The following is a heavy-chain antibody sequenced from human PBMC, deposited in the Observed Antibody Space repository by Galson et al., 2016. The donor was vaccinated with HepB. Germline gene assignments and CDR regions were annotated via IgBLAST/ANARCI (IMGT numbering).Heavy chain of an antibody. CDR1: GFTVSTYF. D-gene: IGHD5-12*01. V-gene: IGHV3-53*01. Sequence: SLRLSCAASGFTVSTYFMSWVRQAPGKGLEWVSVIYTGGSTSYTDSVSGRFTISRDNSKNTLYLQMNSLRVDDTAVYYCARGYGDYWGQGTLVTVSS. CDR3: ARGYGDY. CDR2: IYTGGST. J-gene: IGHJ4*02.